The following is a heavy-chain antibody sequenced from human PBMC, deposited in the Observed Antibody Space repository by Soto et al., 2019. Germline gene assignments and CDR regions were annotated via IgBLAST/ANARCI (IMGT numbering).Heavy chain of an antibody. CDR2: ISYDGSNK. CDR1: GFTFSSYA. CDR3: ERGWESKLDAFDI. V-gene: IGHV3-30-3*01. Sequence: GGSLRLSCAASGFTFSSYAMHWVRQAPGKGLEWVAVISYDGSNKYYADSVKGRFTISRDNSKNTLYLQMNSLRAEDTAVYYCERGWESKLDAFDIWGQGTMVTVSS. J-gene: IGHJ3*02. D-gene: IGHD1-26*01.